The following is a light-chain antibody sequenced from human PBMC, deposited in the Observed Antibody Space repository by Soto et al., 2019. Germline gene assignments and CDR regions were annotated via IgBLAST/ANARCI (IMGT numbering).Light chain of an antibody. V-gene: IGLV2-14*01. CDR2: DVS. CDR3: CSSTGRSTNV. CDR1: SSDVGGYNF. Sequence: QSVLTQPASVSGSPGQSITISCTGTSSDVGGYNFVSWYQQHPGKAPKLIIYDVSNRPSGVAYRFSGSKSGNTASLNISGLQAEDEADNYCCSSTGRSTNVVGPGTKLTAL. J-gene: IGLJ1*01.